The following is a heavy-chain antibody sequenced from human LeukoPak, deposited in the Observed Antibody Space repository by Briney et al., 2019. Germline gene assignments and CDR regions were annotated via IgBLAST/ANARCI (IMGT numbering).Heavy chain of an antibody. J-gene: IGHJ4*02. V-gene: IGHV3-21*01. Sequence: GGSLRLSCAASGFTFSSYSMNWVRQAPGKGLEWVSSISSSGSYTYYADSLKGRFTISRDNAKNSLSLQMNSLRAEDTAVYYCARDSRDYYDSSGYGMLSYWGQGTLVTVSS. CDR3: ARDSRDYYDSSGYGMLSY. CDR1: GFTFSSYS. D-gene: IGHD3-22*01. CDR2: ISSSGSYT.